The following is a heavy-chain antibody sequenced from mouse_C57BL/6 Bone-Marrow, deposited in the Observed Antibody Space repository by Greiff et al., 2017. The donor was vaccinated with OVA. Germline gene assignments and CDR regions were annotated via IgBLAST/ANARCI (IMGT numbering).Heavy chain of an antibody. J-gene: IGHJ2*01. CDR3: TRSIYYGYDDGFDY. Sequence: VQLQQSGAELVRPGASVTLSCKASGYTFTDYEMHWVKQTPVHGLEWIGAIDPETGGTAYNQKFKGKAILTADKSSSTAYMELRSLTSEDSAVYYCTRSIYYGYDDGFDYGGQGTTLTVSS. CDR2: IDPETGGT. V-gene: IGHV1-15*01. CDR1: GYTFTDYE. D-gene: IGHD2-2*01.